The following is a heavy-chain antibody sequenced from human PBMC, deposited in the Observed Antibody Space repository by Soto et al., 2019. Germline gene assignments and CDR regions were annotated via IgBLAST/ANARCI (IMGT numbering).Heavy chain of an antibody. D-gene: IGHD6-13*01. J-gene: IGHJ4*02. CDR3: AKDRGYYSSSWTFY. V-gene: IGHV3-30-3*01. CDR2: ISYDGSNR. CDR1: GLTLSNYA. Sequence: PGGSLRLSCAASGLTLSNYAMHWVRQAPGKGLEWVAVISYDGSNRYYADSVKGRFTISRDNSKNTLYLQMNSLRAEGTFVYFCAKDRGYYSSSWTFYWGQGTLVTVSS.